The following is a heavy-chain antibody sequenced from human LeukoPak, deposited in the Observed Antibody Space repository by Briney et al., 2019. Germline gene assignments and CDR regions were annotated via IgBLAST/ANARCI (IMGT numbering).Heavy chain of an antibody. CDR1: GFTFSSSE. J-gene: IGHJ4*02. D-gene: IGHD6-13*01. Sequence: GGSLRLSCAASGFTFSSSEMNWVRHAPGKGLEWVSYISSSGSTIYYADSVKGRFTISRDNAKNSLYLQMNSLRAEDTAVYYCARDSTAAGTGVYWGQGTLVTVSS. CDR2: ISSSGSTI. CDR3: ARDSTAAGTGVY. V-gene: IGHV3-48*03.